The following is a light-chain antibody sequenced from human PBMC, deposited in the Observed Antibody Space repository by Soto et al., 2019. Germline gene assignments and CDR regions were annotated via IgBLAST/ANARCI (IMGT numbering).Light chain of an antibody. Sequence: EIVLTQSPDTLSLSPGERATLSCRASQNIYINSLAWYQQRPGQAPRLLIYGGSTRATAVPDRFSGSGSGTDFALTISRLEPEDFAVYYCQQYGSSFTFGPGTKVDIK. CDR1: QNIYINS. CDR3: QQYGSSFT. V-gene: IGKV3-20*01. CDR2: GGS. J-gene: IGKJ3*01.